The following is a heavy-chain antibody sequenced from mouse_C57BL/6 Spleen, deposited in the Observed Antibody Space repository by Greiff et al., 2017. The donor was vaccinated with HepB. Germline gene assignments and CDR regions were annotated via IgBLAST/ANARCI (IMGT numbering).Heavy chain of an antibody. V-gene: IGHV1-15*01. D-gene: IGHD1-1*01. CDR3: TDPLLRRGPLYAMDY. CDR1: GYTFTDYE. J-gene: IGHJ4*01. CDR2: IDPETGGT. Sequence: VQLQQSGAELVRPGASVTLSCKASGYTFTDYEMHWVKQTPVHGLEWIGAIDPETGGTAYNQKFKGKAILTADKSSSTAYMELRSLTSEDSAVYYCTDPLLRRGPLYAMDYWGQGTSVTVSS.